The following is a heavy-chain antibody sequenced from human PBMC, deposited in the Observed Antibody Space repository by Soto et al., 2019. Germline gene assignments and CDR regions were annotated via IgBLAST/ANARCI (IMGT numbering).Heavy chain of an antibody. Sequence: SEPLSLTSAVYDGSFSGHYWSWIRQPPGKGLEWIGEINHSGSTNYNPSLKSRVTISVDTSKNQFSLKLSSVTAADTAVYYCASSTFYYGMDVWGQGTTVTVSS. CDR1: DGSFSGHY. CDR3: ASSTFYYGMDV. CDR2: INHSGST. J-gene: IGHJ6*02. D-gene: IGHD3-16*01. V-gene: IGHV4-34*01.